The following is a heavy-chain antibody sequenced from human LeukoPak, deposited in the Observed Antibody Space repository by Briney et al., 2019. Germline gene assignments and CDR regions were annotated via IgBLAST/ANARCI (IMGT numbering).Heavy chain of an antibody. V-gene: IGHV4-39*07. J-gene: IGHJ5*02. CDR1: GGSISSSSDY. Sequence: SETLSLTCTVSGGSISSSSDYWGWIRQPPGKGLEWIGSIYYSGSTYYNPSLKSRVTISVDTSKNQFSLKLSSVTAADTAVYYCARVACSGGSCLENWFDPWGQGTLVTVSS. CDR2: IYYSGST. D-gene: IGHD2-15*01. CDR3: ARVACSGGSCLENWFDP.